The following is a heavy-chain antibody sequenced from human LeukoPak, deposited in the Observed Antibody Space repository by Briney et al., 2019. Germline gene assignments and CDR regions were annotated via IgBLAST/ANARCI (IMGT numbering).Heavy chain of an antibody. V-gene: IGHV4-34*01. CDR2: INDSGST. CDR3: ARSMVRGSFLDY. Sequence: SETPSLTCAVYVGSFSADYWSWIRQPPGKGLGWIGEINDSGSTNYNPSLKSRVTISVDRSKNQFSLKLSSVTAADTAVYYCARSMVRGSFLDYWGQGTLVTVSS. D-gene: IGHD3-10*01. CDR1: VGSFSADY. J-gene: IGHJ4*02.